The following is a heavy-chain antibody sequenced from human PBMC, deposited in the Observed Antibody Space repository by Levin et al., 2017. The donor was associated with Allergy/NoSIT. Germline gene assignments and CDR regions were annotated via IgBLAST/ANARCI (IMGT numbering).Heavy chain of an antibody. V-gene: IGHV3-30*18. Sequence: GESLKISCAASGFTFSSYGMHWVRQAPGKGLEWVAVISYDGSNKYYADSVKGRFTISRDNSKNTLYLQMNSLRAEDTAVYYCAKDFGGDYYFDYWGQGTLVTVSS. CDR1: GFTFSSYG. CDR2: ISYDGSNK. J-gene: IGHJ4*02. CDR3: AKDFGGDYYFDY. D-gene: IGHD2-21*02.